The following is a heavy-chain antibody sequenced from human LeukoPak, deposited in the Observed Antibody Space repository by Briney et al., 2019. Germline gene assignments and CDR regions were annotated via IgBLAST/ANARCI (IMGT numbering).Heavy chain of an antibody. V-gene: IGHV3-74*01. CDR1: GFTVSSYG. J-gene: IGHJ4*02. Sequence: GGSLRLSCAASGFTVSSYGVHWVRQARGKGLVLVSRINSDGSSTSYADSVKCRFTISRDNAKNTLYLQMNSLRAEDTAVYYCAVSAPRDYSDYWGQGTLVTVSS. CDR2: INSDGSST. CDR3: AVSAPRDYSDY.